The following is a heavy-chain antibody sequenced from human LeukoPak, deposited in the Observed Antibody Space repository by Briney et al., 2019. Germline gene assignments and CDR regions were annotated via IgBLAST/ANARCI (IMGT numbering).Heavy chain of an antibody. CDR3: ARGTLTGDLNYYYHMDV. J-gene: IGHJ6*03. V-gene: IGHV1-8*03. D-gene: IGHD7-27*01. CDR2: MNPNSGNT. CDR1: GYTFTSYD. Sequence: GASVKVSCKASGYTFTSYDINWVRQATGQGLEWMGWMNPNSGNTGYAQKFQGRVTITRNTSISTAYTELSSLRSEDTAVYYCARGTLTGDLNYYYHMDVWGKGTTVTVSS.